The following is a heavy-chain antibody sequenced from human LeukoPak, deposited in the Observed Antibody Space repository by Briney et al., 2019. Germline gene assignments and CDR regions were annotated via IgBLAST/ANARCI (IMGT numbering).Heavy chain of an antibody. CDR1: GGSISSYY. Sequence: PSETLSLTCTVSGGSISSYYWSWIRQPPGKGLEWIGYIYYSGSTNYNPSLKSRVTISVDTSKNQFSLKLSSVTAADTAVYYCAGSIAAAGRSSWFDPWGQGTLVTVSS. CDR3: AGSIAAAGRSSWFDP. CDR2: IYYSGST. D-gene: IGHD6-13*01. V-gene: IGHV4-59*08. J-gene: IGHJ5*02.